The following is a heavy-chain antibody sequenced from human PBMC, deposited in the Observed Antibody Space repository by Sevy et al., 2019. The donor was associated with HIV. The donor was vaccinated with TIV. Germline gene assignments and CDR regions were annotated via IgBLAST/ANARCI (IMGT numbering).Heavy chain of an antibody. J-gene: IGHJ5*02. D-gene: IGHD4-17*01. CDR3: NARLDYGENWFDP. CDR2: IRSKANSYAT. CDR1: GFTFSGSA. Sequence: GGSLRLSCAASGFTFSGSAMHWVRQASGKGLEWVGRIRSKANSYATAYAASVKGRFTISRDDSKNTACLQMNSLKTEDTAVYYCNARLDYGENWFDPWGQGTLVTVSS. V-gene: IGHV3-73*01.